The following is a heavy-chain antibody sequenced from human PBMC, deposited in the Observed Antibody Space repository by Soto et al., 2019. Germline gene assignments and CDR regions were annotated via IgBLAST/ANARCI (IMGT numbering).Heavy chain of an antibody. D-gene: IGHD4-17*01. V-gene: IGHV1-18*01. J-gene: IGHJ5*02. CDR1: GYTFTSYG. CDR2: ISAYNGNT. CDR3: ARDRVTSTVTTRGWFDP. Sequence: QVQLVQSGAEVKKPGASVKVSCKASGYTFTSYGISWVRQAPGQGLEWMGWISAYNGNTNYAQKLQGRVTMTTATSTSTAYMELRSLRSDDTAVYYCARDRVTSTVTTRGWFDPWGQGTLVTVSS.